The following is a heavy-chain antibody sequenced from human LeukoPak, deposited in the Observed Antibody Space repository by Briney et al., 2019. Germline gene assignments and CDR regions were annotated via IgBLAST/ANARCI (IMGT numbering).Heavy chain of an antibody. V-gene: IGHV3-20*04. CDR3: ARLRPPLWFGELFDYYYYYMDV. CDR2: INWNGGST. CDR1: GFTFDDYD. J-gene: IGHJ6*03. D-gene: IGHD3-10*01. Sequence: GGSLRLSCAASGFTFDDYDMNWVRQAPGKGLEWVSRINWNGGSTGYADSVKGRFTISRDNAKNSLYLQMNSLRAKDTALYYCARLRPPLWFGELFDYYYYYMDVWGKGTTVTISS.